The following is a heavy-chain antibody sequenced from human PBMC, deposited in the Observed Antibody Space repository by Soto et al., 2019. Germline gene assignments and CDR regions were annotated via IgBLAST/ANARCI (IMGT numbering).Heavy chain of an antibody. V-gene: IGHV4-31*03. Sequence: QVQLQESGPGLVKPSQTLSLTCTVSGGSISSGGYYWSWIRQHPGKGLAWIGYIYYSGSTYYNPSLKSRVTISVDTSKNHLSLKLSSVTAADTAVYYCARESRYYDSSGYYLGYYGMDVWGQGTTVTVSS. CDR1: GGSISSGGYY. J-gene: IGHJ6*02. D-gene: IGHD3-22*01. CDR2: IYYSGST. CDR3: ARESRYYDSSGYYLGYYGMDV.